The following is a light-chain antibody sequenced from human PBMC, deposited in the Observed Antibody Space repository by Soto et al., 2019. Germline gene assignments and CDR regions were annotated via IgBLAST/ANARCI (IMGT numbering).Light chain of an antibody. J-gene: IGLJ2*01. CDR3: SSYAGSNIVV. CDR2: EVS. Sequence: QSALTQPPSASGSPGQSVTISCTGTSSDVGGYNFVSWYQKHPGKAPKLMIYEVSERPSGVPDRFSGSKSGNTASLTVSGLHAEYEADYYCSSYAGSNIVVFGGGTQLTVL. V-gene: IGLV2-8*01. CDR1: SSDVGGYNF.